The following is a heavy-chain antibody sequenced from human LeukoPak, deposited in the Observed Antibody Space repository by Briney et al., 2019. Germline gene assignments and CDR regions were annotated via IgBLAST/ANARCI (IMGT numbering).Heavy chain of an antibody. D-gene: IGHD3-10*01. CDR1: GYTFSAHH. CDR2: INPKNGDT. J-gene: IGHJ5*02. Sequence: ASVTVSCKASGYTFSAHHVHWVRQAPGQGLEWMGWINPKNGDTIFDQKFQGRVFMSRDTSNSTAYMELSRLTSDDTALYYCARQGLVRGVIEQHWLDPWGQGTLVTVSS. V-gene: IGHV1-2*02. CDR3: ARQGLVRGVIEQHWLDP.